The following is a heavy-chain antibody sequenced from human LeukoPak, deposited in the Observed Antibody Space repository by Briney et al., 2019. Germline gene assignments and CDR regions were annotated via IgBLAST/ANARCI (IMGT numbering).Heavy chain of an antibody. V-gene: IGHV4-31*03. J-gene: IGHJ4*02. D-gene: IGHD3-3*01. Sequence: SETLSLTCTVSGGSISSGGHYWSWIRQHPGKGLEWIGYIYYSGSTYYNPSLKSRVTISVDTSKNQFSLKLSSVTAADTAVYYCARTVSGYYIFDYWGQGTLVTVSS. CDR3: ARTVSGYYIFDY. CDR1: GGSISSGGHY. CDR2: IYYSGST.